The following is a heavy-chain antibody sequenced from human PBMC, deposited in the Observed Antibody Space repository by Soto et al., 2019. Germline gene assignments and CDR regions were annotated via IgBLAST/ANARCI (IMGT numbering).Heavy chain of an antibody. CDR2: INPSGGST. J-gene: IGHJ6*02. CDR3: ARGGRYDILTGYPLYGMDV. Sequence: GASVKVSCKASGYTFTSYYMHWVRQAPGQGLEWMGIINPSGGSTSYAQKFQGRVTMTRDTSTSTVYMELSSLRSEDTAVYYCARGGRYDILTGYPLYGMDVWGQGTTVTVSS. D-gene: IGHD3-9*01. V-gene: IGHV1-46*01. CDR1: GYTFTSYY.